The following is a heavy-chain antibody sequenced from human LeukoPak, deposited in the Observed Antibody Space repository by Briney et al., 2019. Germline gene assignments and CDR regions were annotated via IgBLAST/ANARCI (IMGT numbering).Heavy chain of an antibody. V-gene: IGHV1-8*02. CDR3: ARARRGWDRAHRYYYYGMDV. J-gene: IGHJ6*02. CDR2: MNPNSGNT. CDR1: GYTFTSYG. Sequence: GASVKVSCKASGYTFTSYGISWVRQATGQGLAWMGWMNPNSGNTGYAQKFQGRVTMTRNTSISTAYMELSSLRSEDTAVYYCARARRGWDRAHRYYYYGMDVWGQGTTVTVSS. D-gene: IGHD1-26*01.